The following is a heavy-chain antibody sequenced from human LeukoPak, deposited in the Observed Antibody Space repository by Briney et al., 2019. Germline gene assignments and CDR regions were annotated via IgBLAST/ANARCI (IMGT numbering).Heavy chain of an antibody. D-gene: IGHD7-27*01. Sequence: PSETLSLTCTVSGGSISGSNYYWGWIRQPPGKGLEWIGEINHSGSTNYNPSLKSRVTISVDTSKNQFSLKLSSVTAADTAVYYCARGCLTGDFDYGGQGTLVTVSS. CDR1: GGSISGSNYY. V-gene: IGHV4-39*07. CDR2: INHSGST. CDR3: ARGCLTGDFDY. J-gene: IGHJ4*02.